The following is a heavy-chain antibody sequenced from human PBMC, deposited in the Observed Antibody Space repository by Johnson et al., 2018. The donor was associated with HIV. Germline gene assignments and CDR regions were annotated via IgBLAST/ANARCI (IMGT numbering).Heavy chain of an antibody. CDR3: ARDHTPVTGTTYHYAVEI. Sequence: VQLVESGGGVVQPGGSLRLSCAASGFTFDDYGLAWVRQAPGKGLEWVSGIHWNGAGTGYADSVKGRFTISRDKAKKSLYLQMNSLRAEDTALYDCARDHTPVTGTTYHYAVEIWVQWTMVTVSS. J-gene: IGHJ3*02. V-gene: IGHV3-20*01. CDR2: IHWNGAGT. CDR1: GFTFDDYG. D-gene: IGHD1-7*01.